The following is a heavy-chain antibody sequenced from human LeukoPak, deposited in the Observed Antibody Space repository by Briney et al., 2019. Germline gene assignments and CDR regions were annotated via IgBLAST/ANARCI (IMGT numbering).Heavy chain of an antibody. CDR2: ISAYNGNT. V-gene: IGHV1-18*01. J-gene: IGHJ4*02. CDR1: GYTFTSYG. Sequence: ASVKVSCKASGYTFTSYGISWVRQAPGQGLEWMGWISAYNGNTNYAQKLQGRVTMTTDTSTGTAYMELRSLRSDDTAVYYCARARYYYDSSGYSPPDYWGQGTLVTVSS. D-gene: IGHD3-22*01. CDR3: ARARYYYDSSGYSPPDY.